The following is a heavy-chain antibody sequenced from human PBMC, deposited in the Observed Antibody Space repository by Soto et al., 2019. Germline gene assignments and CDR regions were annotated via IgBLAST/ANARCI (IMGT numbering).Heavy chain of an antibody. CDR1: GYTFTSYG. V-gene: IGHV1-18*01. Sequence: QVQLVQSGAEVKKPGASVKVSCKASGYTFTSYGISWVRQAPGQGLEWMGWISAYNGNTNYAQKLQGRVTMTTDTSTSTAYMELRSLGSDDTAVYYCARDPGGEEGRWQQLVNFDYWGQGTLVTVSS. J-gene: IGHJ4*02. D-gene: IGHD6-13*01. CDR3: ARDPGGEEGRWQQLVNFDY. CDR2: ISAYNGNT.